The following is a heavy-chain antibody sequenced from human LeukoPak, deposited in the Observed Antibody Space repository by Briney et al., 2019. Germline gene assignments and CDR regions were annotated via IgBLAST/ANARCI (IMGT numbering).Heavy chain of an antibody. V-gene: IGHV1-69*01. D-gene: IGHD2-2*01. CDR2: IIPIFGTA. Sequence: SVKVSCKASGGTFSSYAISWVRQAPGQGLEWMGGIIPIFGTANYAQKFQGRVTITADESTSTAYMELSGLRSEDTAVYYCARDVAPAARVGYYYVDVWGKGTTVTVSS. CDR1: GGTFSSYA. J-gene: IGHJ6*03. CDR3: ARDVAPAARVGYYYVDV.